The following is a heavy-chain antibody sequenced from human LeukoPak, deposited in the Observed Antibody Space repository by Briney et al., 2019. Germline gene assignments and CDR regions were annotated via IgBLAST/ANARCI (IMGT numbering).Heavy chain of an antibody. Sequence: PGGSLRLSCAASGFTFSSYSMNWVRQAPGKGLEWVSSISSSSSYIYYADSVKGRFTISRDNAKNSLYLQMSSLRAEVTAVYYCAREDSGSLDFDYWGQGTLVTVSS. J-gene: IGHJ4*02. CDR3: AREDSGSLDFDY. D-gene: IGHD1-26*01. V-gene: IGHV3-21*01. CDR2: ISSSSSYI. CDR1: GFTFSSYS.